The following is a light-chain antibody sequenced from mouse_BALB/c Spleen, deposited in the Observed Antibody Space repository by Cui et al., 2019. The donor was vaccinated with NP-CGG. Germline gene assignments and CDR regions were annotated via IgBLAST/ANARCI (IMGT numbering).Light chain of an antibody. CDR2: GTN. CDR1: TGAVTTSNY. CDR3: ALWYSNHWV. V-gene: IGLV1*01. Sequence: QAVVTQESALTTSPGETVTLTCRSSTGAVTTSNYANWVQEKPDHLFTGLIGGTNNRAPGVPARFSGSLIGDNAALTITGAQTEDEAIYFCALWYSNHWVFGGGTNLTVL. J-gene: IGLJ1*01.